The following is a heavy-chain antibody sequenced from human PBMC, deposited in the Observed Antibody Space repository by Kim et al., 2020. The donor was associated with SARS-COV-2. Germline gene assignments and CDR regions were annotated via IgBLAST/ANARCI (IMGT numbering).Heavy chain of an antibody. Sequence: GGSLRLSCAASGFTVSSNYMSWVRQAPGKGLEWVSVIYSGGSTYYADSVKGRLTISRDNSKNTLYLQMNSLRAEDTAVYYCTRDSRRRSLSWVRSDSSGYYSDYWGQGTLVTVSS. D-gene: IGHD3-22*01. CDR2: IYSGGST. CDR3: TRDSRRRSLSWVRSDSSGYYSDY. V-gene: IGHV3-53*01. CDR1: GFTVSSNY. J-gene: IGHJ4*02.